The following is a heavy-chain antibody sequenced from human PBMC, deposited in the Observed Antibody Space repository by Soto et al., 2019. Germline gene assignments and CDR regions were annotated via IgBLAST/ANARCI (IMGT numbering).Heavy chain of an antibody. Sequence: PGGSLRLSCEASGFTFSDSAMSWVRQAPGKGLEWVSGISGSGGRTDYADSVKGRFIIARDNSKNTLYLQMNSLRAEATAVYYCAKYASSSWSLFDYWGQGTLVTVSS. D-gene: IGHD6-13*01. V-gene: IGHV3-23*01. CDR3: AKYASSSWSLFDY. CDR2: ISGSGGRT. J-gene: IGHJ4*02. CDR1: GFTFSDSA.